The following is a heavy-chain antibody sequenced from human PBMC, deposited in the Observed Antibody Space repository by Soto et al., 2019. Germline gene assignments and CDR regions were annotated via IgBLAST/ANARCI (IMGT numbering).Heavy chain of an antibody. D-gene: IGHD2-15*01. J-gene: IGHJ3*02. V-gene: IGHV3-23*01. CDR1: GFSFLYYP. Sequence: GGSLRLSCRASGFSFLYYPMTWVRQAPGKGLEWVSGMTGVGGSIYYADSVKGRFTISRDNSKDTLFLEMNDLRAEDTAVYYCARVSLFGLLGGGEGYCSGGSCYGAPPEAFAIWGQGTMVTVS. CDR3: ARVSLFGLLGGGEGYCSGGSCYGAPPEAFAI. CDR2: MTGVGGSI.